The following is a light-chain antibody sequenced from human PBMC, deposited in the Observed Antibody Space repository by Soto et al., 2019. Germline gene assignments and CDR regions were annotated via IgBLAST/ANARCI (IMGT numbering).Light chain of an antibody. Sequence: QSGLTQPPSASGSPGQSVTVSCTGTSSDVGGYNFVSWYQHHPGKAPKLIIYEISKRPSGVPDRFSGSKSGNTASLTVSGLQAEDEADYFCSSYAGNNNYVFGTGTKVTVL. V-gene: IGLV2-8*01. J-gene: IGLJ1*01. CDR3: SSYAGNNNYV. CDR1: SSDVGGYNF. CDR2: EIS.